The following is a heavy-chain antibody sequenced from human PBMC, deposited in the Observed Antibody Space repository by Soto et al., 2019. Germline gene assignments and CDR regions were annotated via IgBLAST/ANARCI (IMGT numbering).Heavy chain of an antibody. CDR1: GGSISSGGYY. D-gene: IGHD5-18*01. J-gene: IGHJ6*02. CDR2: IYYSGST. Sequence: SETLSLTCTVSGGSISSGGYYWSWIRQHPGKGLEWIGYIYYSGSTYYNPSLKSRVTISVDTSKNQFSLKLSSVTAADTAVYYCAREIVDTAMAYYYYYGMDVWGQGTTVTVSS. V-gene: IGHV4-31*03. CDR3: AREIVDTAMAYYYYYGMDV.